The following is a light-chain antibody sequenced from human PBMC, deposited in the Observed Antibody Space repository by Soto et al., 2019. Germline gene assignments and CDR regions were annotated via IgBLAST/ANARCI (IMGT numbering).Light chain of an antibody. CDR1: SSDVSGYNY. J-gene: IGLJ1*01. Sequence: QSVLTQPASVSGSPGQSITISCPGTSSDVSGYNYVSWYQQHPGKAPKLMIYDVTNRPSGVSNRFSGSKSGNTASLTISGLQAEDEADYYCSSYTSSSTYVFGTGTKVTVL. CDR2: DVT. CDR3: SSYTSSSTYV. V-gene: IGLV2-14*01.